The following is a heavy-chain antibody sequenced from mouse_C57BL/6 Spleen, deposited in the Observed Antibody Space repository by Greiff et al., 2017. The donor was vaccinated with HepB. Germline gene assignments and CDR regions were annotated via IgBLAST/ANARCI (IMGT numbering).Heavy chain of an antibody. J-gene: IGHJ4*01. Sequence: VQVVESGPGLVQPSQSLSITCTVSGFSLTSYGVHWVRQSPGKGLEWLGVIWSGGSTDYNAAFISRLSISKDNSKSQVFFKMNSLQADDTAIYYCARKGYGKGGYAMDYWGQGTSVTVSS. D-gene: IGHD2-1*01. CDR2: IWSGGST. CDR1: GFSLTSYG. CDR3: ARKGYGKGGYAMDY. V-gene: IGHV2-2*01.